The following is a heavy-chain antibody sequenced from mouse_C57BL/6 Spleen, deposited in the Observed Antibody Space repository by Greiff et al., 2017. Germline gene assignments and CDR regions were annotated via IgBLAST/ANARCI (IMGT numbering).Heavy chain of an antibody. V-gene: IGHV1-50*01. J-gene: IGHJ4*01. CDR1: GYTFTSYW. CDR2: IDPSDSST. Sequence: QVQLKQPGAELVKPGASVKLSCKASGYTFTSYWMQWVKQRPGQGLEWIGEIDPSDSSTNYNQKFKGKATLTVDTSSSTAYMHLSILTSEVSADYYSTRHGQLSRTYAMDVWGQGTSVTVSS. CDR3: TRHGQLSRTYAMDV. D-gene: IGHD3-2*02.